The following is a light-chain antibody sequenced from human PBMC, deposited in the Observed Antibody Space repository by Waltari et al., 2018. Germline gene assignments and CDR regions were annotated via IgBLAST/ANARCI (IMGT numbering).Light chain of an antibody. Sequence: DIVMTQSPDFLAVSLGERATINCRSSRSLSSSSNNKISLAWYQQKPGLPPKLLIYWASTRESGVPDRFSGSGSGTDFTLTISSLQAEDVAIYYCQQYSSSSSFGIGTRVAI. CDR3: QQYSSSSS. CDR1: RSLSSSSNNKIS. J-gene: IGKJ3*01. CDR2: WAS. V-gene: IGKV4-1*01.